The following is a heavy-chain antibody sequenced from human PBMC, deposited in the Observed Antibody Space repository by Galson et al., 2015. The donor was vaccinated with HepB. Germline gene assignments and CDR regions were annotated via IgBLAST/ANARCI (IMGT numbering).Heavy chain of an antibody. J-gene: IGHJ6*03. V-gene: IGHV1-8*01. Sequence: SVKVSCKASGYTFTSYDINWVRQATGQGLEWMGWMNPNSGNTGYAQKFQGRVTMTRNTSISTAYMELSSLRSEDTAVYYCARAEGRDGDYIEYYYYYMDVWGKGTTVTVSS. CDR2: MNPNSGNT. CDR3: ARAEGRDGDYIEYYYYYMDV. CDR1: GYTFTSYD. D-gene: IGHD4-17*01.